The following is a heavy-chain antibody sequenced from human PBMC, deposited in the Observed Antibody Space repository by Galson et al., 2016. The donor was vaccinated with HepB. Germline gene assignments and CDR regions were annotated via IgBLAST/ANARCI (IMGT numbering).Heavy chain of an antibody. V-gene: IGHV3-53*01. J-gene: IGHJ4*02. CDR2: LYASGKT. D-gene: IGHD3-3*01. CDR1: GFIVSSNY. Sequence: SLRLSCAASGFIVSSNYMNWVRQAPGNGLEWVSVLYASGKTYYADSVKGRFTISRDNSKNILFLQMNSLRAADTAVYYCTRGWIREYSSGNGGGNGGYYWVQGTLVTVSS. CDR3: TRGWIREYSSGNGGGNGGYY.